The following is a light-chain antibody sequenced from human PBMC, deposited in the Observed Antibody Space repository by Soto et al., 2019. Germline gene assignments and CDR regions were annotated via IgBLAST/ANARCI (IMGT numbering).Light chain of an antibody. CDR3: QQFGSSSWT. Sequence: ESVLTQSPGTLSLSPGDKATLSCRASQSVSSSYLAWYQQKPGQAPRLLIYGASSRATGIPDRFSGSGSGTDFTLTVSRLEPEDFAVYYCQQFGSSSWTFGQGTKWIS. J-gene: IGKJ1*01. CDR2: GAS. CDR1: QSVSSSY. V-gene: IGKV3-20*01.